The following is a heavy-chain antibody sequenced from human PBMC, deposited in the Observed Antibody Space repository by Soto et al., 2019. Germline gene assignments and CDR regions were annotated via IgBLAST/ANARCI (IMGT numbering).Heavy chain of an antibody. V-gene: IGHV4-34*01. CDR2: INHSGST. CDR3: PRGSSISDY. J-gene: IGHJ4*02. Sequence: PSVTLSLTCTYYGDSFSCYYWSWIRKPPGKGLEWIGEINHSGSTNYNPSLKSRVTISVDTSKNQFSLRLSSVTAADTAMYYCPRGSSISDYWGQGTLVTVSS. D-gene: IGHD6-13*01. CDR1: GDSFSCYY.